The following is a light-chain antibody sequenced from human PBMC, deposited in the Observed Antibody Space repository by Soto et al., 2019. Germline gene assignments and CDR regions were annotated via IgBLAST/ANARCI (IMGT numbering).Light chain of an antibody. Sequence: QSALTQPASVSGSPGQSITISCTGTSSDVGAYNHVSWYQHHPGKAPKLVIFEVSSRPSGVSYRFSGSKSGNTASLTISGLQAEDEADYYCCSYTSTSTRVFGTGTKVTVL. CDR2: EVS. CDR1: SSDVGAYNH. V-gene: IGLV2-14*01. CDR3: CSYTSTSTRV. J-gene: IGLJ1*01.